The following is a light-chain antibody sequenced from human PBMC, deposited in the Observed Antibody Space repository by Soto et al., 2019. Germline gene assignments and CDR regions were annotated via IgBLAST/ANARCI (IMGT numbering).Light chain of an antibody. CDR3: HQYDTSPRT. J-gene: IGKJ1*01. Sequence: EIVLTQSPGTLSLSPGERATLSCRASQSVSSSYLAWYQQKPGQAPRLLIYSASSRATGIPDRFSGSGSGTDYTLTISRLEPEDFAVHYCHQYDTSPRTFGQGTKVEIK. CDR2: SAS. CDR1: QSVSSSY. V-gene: IGKV3-20*01.